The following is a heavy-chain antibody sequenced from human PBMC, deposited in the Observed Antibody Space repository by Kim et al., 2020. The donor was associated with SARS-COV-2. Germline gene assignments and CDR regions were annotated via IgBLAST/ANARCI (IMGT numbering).Heavy chain of an antibody. Sequence: NPSLKRRVTISVAPSKNQISLKLSSVTAADTAVYYCAGGLVVVAEVGGFDFWGQGTMVTVSS. V-gene: IGHV4-34*01. CDR3: AGGLVVVAEVGGFDF. D-gene: IGHD2-15*01. J-gene: IGHJ3*01.